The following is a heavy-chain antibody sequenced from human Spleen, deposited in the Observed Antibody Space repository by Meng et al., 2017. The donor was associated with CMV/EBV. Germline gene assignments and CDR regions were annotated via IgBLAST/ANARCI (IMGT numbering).Heavy chain of an antibody. J-gene: IGHJ6*02. Sequence: GESLKISCAASGFLFSNYEMHWVRQAPGKGLEWVASIRYDESKKYYADSVRGRFTISRENSKNTLYLQMNNLRTEDTALYYCATRDRELTALSGLYYYYAMDVWGQGTSVTVSS. D-gene: IGHD2-15*01. CDR1: GFLFSNYE. CDR3: ATRDRELTALSGLYYYYAMDV. V-gene: IGHV3-30*02. CDR2: IRYDESKK.